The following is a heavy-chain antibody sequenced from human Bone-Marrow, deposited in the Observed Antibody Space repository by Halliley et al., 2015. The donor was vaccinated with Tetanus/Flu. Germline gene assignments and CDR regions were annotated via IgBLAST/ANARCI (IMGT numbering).Heavy chain of an antibody. D-gene: IGHD6-13*01. CDR3: ARDRGYPSWYEEHYFDY. V-gene: IGHV3-7*03. Sequence: REKSYGDSGKGRFTISRDNTKNSVYLQMNSLRAEDTAVYFCARDRGYPSWYEEHYFDYWGQGTLVTVSS. J-gene: IGHJ4*02. CDR2: REK.